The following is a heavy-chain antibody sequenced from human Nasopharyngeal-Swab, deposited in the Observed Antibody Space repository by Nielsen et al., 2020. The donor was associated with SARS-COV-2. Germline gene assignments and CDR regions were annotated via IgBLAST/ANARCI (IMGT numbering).Heavy chain of an antibody. CDR1: GGSISSGGYY. CDR2: IYYSGNT. D-gene: IGHD3-3*01. V-gene: IGHV4-31*03. J-gene: IGHJ4*02. Sequence: SETLSLTCTVSGGSISSGGYYWSWIRQHPGKGLEWIGYIYYSGNTYYNPSLKSRVTISVDTSKNQFSLKLSSVTAADTAVYYCARAGRITIFGVVNHFDYWGQGTLVTVSS. CDR3: ARAGRITIFGVVNHFDY.